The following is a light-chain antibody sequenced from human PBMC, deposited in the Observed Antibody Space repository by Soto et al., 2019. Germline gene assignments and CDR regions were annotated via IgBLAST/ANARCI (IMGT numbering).Light chain of an antibody. CDR1: QSVTTY. CDR2: DAS. V-gene: IGKV3-11*01. Sequence: VLTQSPGTLSLSPGERASLSCRASQSVTTYLAWYQQKPGQAPRLLIYDASDRATGIPARFSGSGSGTDFTLTISSLEPEDFALYYCQHYGGGSRITFGQGTRLENK. CDR3: QHYGGGSRIT. J-gene: IGKJ5*01.